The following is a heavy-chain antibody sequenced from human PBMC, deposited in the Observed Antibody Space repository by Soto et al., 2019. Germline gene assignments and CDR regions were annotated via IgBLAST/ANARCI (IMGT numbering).Heavy chain of an antibody. Sequence: QVQLQESGPGLVKPSQTLSLICTVSGGSINSGGSFWTWIRQHPGRAPEWIGYLSHTGNTSYNPSLKSRVLMSVDRSKNLPSLRLSSVTAADTAVYYCARGLYEPNWFDSSGQGTLVTVSS. V-gene: IGHV4-31*03. J-gene: IGHJ5*01. D-gene: IGHD3-22*01. CDR1: GGSINSGGSF. CDR3: ARGLYEPNWFDS. CDR2: LSHTGNT.